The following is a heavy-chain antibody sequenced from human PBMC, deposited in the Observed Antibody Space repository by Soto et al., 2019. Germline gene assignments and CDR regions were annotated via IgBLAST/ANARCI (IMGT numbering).Heavy chain of an antibody. Sequence: QVQLVESGGGVVQPGRSLRLSCAASGFTFSSYAMHWLRQAPGKGLEWVAVISYDGSNKYYADSVKGRFTISRDNSKNTLYLQMNSLRAEDTAVYYCARVGDVNYDSSGYLDYWGQGTLVTVSS. V-gene: IGHV3-30-3*01. CDR1: GFTFSSYA. CDR3: ARVGDVNYDSSGYLDY. J-gene: IGHJ4*02. CDR2: ISYDGSNK. D-gene: IGHD3-22*01.